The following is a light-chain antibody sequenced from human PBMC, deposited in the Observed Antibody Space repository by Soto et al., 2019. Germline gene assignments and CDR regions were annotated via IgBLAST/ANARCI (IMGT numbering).Light chain of an antibody. CDR2: GAS. CDR1: QSVSSNV. V-gene: IGKV3-20*01. Sequence: ENVLTQSPDTLSLSPGERSTLSCRASQSVSSNVLAWYQQKPGQAPRLLIYGASSRATGIPDRFSGSGSGTDFTLSISRLEPEDFAVYYCQQYGSSITFGQGTRLEIK. CDR3: QQYGSSIT. J-gene: IGKJ5*01.